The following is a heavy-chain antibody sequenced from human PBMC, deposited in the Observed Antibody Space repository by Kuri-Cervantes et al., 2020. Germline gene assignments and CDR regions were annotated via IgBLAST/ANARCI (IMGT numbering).Heavy chain of an antibody. CDR1: GGSVSSGSYY. V-gene: IGHV4-61*01. Sequence: SETLSLTCTVSGGSVSSGSYYWSWIRQSPGKGLEWIGYISYSGSTNYNPSLKSRVTISVDTSKNQFSLKLSSVTAADTAVYYCARDLTTYYYDSSGTLGWFDPWGQGTLVTVSS. CDR3: ARDLTTYYYDSSGTLGWFDP. J-gene: IGHJ5*02. CDR2: ISYSGST. D-gene: IGHD3-22*01.